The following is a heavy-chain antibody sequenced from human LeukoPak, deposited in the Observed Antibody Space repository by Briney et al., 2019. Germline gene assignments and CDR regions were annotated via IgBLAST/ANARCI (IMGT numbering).Heavy chain of an antibody. Sequence: PGGSLRLSCAASGFTFDDYAMHWVRHAPGKGLEWVSGISWNSGSIGYADSVKGRFTISRDNAKNSLYLQMNSLRAEDTALYYCAKAYEEYYGSGSYNGIDYWGQGALVTVSS. J-gene: IGHJ4*02. CDR1: GFTFDDYA. V-gene: IGHV3-9*01. CDR2: ISWNSGSI. CDR3: AKAYEEYYGSGSYNGIDY. D-gene: IGHD3-10*01.